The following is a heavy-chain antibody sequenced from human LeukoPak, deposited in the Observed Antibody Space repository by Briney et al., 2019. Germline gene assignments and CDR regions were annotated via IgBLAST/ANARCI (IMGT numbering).Heavy chain of an antibody. Sequence: PGGSLRLPCAASGFTLSSNYMSWVRQAPGKGLEWVSIIYSSGSTYYADSVKGRFTISRDDSKNTLYLQMHSLRDEDTAVYYCARHLSGDDIWGQGTMVTVSS. V-gene: IGHV3-53*01. CDR3: ARHLSGDDI. CDR2: IYSSGST. J-gene: IGHJ3*02. CDR1: GFTLSSNY. D-gene: IGHD4-17*01.